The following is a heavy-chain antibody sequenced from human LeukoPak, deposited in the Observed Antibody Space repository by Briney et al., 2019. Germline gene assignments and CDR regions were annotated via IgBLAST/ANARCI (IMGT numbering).Heavy chain of an antibody. CDR3: ARGPYLDC. Sequence: KPSETLSLTCTVSGGSVSSSSYYWSWIRQPPGKGLEWIGYIYYSGSTNYNPSLKSRVTISVDTSNDRFSLKLSSVTAADTAVYYCARGPYLDCWGQGTLVTVSS. CDR1: GGSVSSSSYY. V-gene: IGHV4-61*01. J-gene: IGHJ4*02. CDR2: IYYSGST.